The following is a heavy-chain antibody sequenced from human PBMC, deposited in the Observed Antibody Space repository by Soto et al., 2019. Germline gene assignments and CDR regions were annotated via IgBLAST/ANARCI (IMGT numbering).Heavy chain of an antibody. D-gene: IGHD6-19*01. CDR1: GFTFSSYS. V-gene: IGHV3-48*01. Sequence: PGGSLRLSCAASGFTFSSYSMNWVRQAPGKGLEWVSYISSSSSTIYYADSVKGRFTISRDNAKNSLYLQMNSLRAEDTAVYYCATPGIAVAGTNAFDFWGQGTMVTVSS. CDR2: ISSSSSTI. J-gene: IGHJ3*01. CDR3: ATPGIAVAGTNAFDF.